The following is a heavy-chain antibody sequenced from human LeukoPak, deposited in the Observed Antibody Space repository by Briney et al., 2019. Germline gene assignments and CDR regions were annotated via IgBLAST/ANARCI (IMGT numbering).Heavy chain of an antibody. J-gene: IGHJ4*02. CDR2: IYYNGST. D-gene: IGHD3-22*01. V-gene: IGHV4-39*01. Sequence: SSETLSLTCTVSGGSINNASYHWGWIRQPPGKGLVWIGSIYYNGSTYYSPSLKSRLTISVDTSKNHFSLRLTSVTAADTAVYYCARHYYDSSGYWSPPGDYWAQGTLVTVSS. CDR1: GGSINNASYH. CDR3: ARHYYDSSGYWSPPGDY.